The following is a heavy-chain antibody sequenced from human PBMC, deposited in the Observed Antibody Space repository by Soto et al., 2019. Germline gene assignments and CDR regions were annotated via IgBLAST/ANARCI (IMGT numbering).Heavy chain of an antibody. Sequence: QVQLVPYGGEVKKPGASVKVSCQASGYTFSDYAISCVRQAPGQGLEWLGWISASTRNTDQAQNFQGRVILTLATSTNTAYMALRSLRSDDTAVYYCVRCYCSVGSCYACWHFDLWGRGTLVTVSS. J-gene: IGHJ2*01. D-gene: IGHD2-15*01. V-gene: IGHV1-18*01. CDR2: ISASTRNT. CDR3: VRCYCSVGSCYACWHFDL. CDR1: GYTFSDYA.